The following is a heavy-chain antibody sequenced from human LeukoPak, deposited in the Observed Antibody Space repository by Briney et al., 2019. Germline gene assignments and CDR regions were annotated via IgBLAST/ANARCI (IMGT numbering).Heavy chain of an antibody. J-gene: IGHJ3*02. CDR1: GFTFSSYA. Sequence: PGGSLRLSCAASGFTFSSYAMHWVRQAPGKGLEWVAVISYDGSNKYYADSVKGRFTISRDNSKNTLYLQMNSLRAEDTAVYYCARDGIAAAGAFDIWGQGTMVTVSS. V-gene: IGHV3-30*04. CDR3: ARDGIAAAGAFDI. CDR2: ISYDGSNK. D-gene: IGHD6-13*01.